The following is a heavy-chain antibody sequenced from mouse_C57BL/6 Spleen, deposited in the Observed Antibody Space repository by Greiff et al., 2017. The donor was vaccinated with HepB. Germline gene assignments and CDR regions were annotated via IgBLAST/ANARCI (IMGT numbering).Heavy chain of an antibody. CDR2: IDPETGGT. J-gene: IGHJ2*01. Sequence: VQLKESGAELVRPGASVTLSCKASGYTFTDYEMHWVKQTPVHGLEWIGAIDPETGGTAYNQKFKGKAILTADKSSSTAYMELRSLTSEDSAVYYCTRSMVTHFDYWGQGTTLTVSS. V-gene: IGHV1-15*01. D-gene: IGHD2-3*01. CDR1: GYTFTDYE. CDR3: TRSMVTHFDY.